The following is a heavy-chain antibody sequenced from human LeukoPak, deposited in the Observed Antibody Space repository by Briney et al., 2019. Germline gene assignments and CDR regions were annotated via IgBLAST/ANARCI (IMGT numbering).Heavy chain of an antibody. Sequence: PGGSLRLSCAASGFTFSTYAMNWVRQAPGKGLEWVSIISGSGSGTYYADSVKGRFTISRDNSKNTLYLQMNSLKTEDTAVYYCTTDYGDSPGYWGQGTLVTVSS. CDR1: GFTFSTYA. CDR2: ISGSGSGT. J-gene: IGHJ4*02. CDR3: TTDYGDSPGY. D-gene: IGHD4-17*01. V-gene: IGHV3-23*01.